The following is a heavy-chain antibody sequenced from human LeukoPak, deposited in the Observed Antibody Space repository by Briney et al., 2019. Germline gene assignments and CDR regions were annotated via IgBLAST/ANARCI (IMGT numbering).Heavy chain of an antibody. CDR1: GFTFSSYW. J-gene: IGHJ3*02. Sequence: GGSLRLSCAASGFTFSSYWMHWVRQAPGKGLEWVSRINSDGSSTSYADSVKGRFTISRDNAKNTLYLQMNSLRAEDTAVYYCAREWYYYDSNTAFDIWGQGTMVTVSS. CDR3: AREWYYYDSNTAFDI. CDR2: INSDGSST. V-gene: IGHV3-74*01. D-gene: IGHD3-22*01.